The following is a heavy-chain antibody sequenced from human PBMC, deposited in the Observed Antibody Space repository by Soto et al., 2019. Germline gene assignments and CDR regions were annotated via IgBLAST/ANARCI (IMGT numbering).Heavy chain of an antibody. J-gene: IGHJ6*02. V-gene: IGHV4-59*01. CDR1: GGSISGSY. Sequence: SETLSLTCSVSGGSISGSYWSWIRQSPGKGLEWLGYVYYTGSTNYSPSLRSRVSISVDTSKNEFSLRLSSVTAADTAVYYCAREPRGEYYYDSSGPRTPGGMDVWGQGTTVTVSS. CDR3: AREPRGEYYYDSSGPRTPGGMDV. D-gene: IGHD3-22*01. CDR2: VYYTGST.